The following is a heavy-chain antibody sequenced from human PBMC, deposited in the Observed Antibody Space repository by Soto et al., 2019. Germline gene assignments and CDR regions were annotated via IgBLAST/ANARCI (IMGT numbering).Heavy chain of an antibody. CDR1: GFSLSTSGVG. CDR2: IYWDDDK. J-gene: IGHJ4*02. CDR3: AHRPRTGRPPDYFDY. V-gene: IGHV2-5*02. D-gene: IGHD2-8*02. Sequence: QITLKESGPTLVKPTQTLTLTCTFSGFSLSTSGVGVGWIRQPPGKALEWLAVIYWDDDKRYSPSLKSRLTITKDTSKNQVVLTMTNMDPVDTATYYCAHRPRTGRPPDYFDYWGQGTLVTVSS.